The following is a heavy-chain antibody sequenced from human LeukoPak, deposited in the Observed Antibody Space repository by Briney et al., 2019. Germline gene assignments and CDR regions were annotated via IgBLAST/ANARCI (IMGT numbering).Heavy chain of an antibody. CDR3: ARDRILDY. V-gene: IGHV3-74*01. CDR2: IYTDGSTT. CDR1: GXTFSSYW. J-gene: IGHJ4*02. Sequence: PGGSLRLSCAASGXTFSSYWMYWVRQAPGKGLVWVSHIYTDGSTTVYADSVKGRFTISRDNAKNTLYLQMNSLRAEDTAVYYCARDRILDYWGQGTLVTVSS.